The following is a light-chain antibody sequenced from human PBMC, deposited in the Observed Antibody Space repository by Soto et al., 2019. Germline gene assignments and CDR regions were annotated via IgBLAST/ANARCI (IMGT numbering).Light chain of an antibody. V-gene: IGLV2-14*03. CDR3: STYTPSTPPSTYV. CDR2: DVS. Sequence: QSALTQPVSVSGSPGQSITISCTGTSSDVGGYNYVSWYQHHPGKAPKLMIYDVSNRPSGVSNRFSGSKSGNTAPLIISGLQPGDELFYSCSTYTPSTPPSTYVFGTGT. J-gene: IGLJ1*01. CDR1: SSDVGGYNY.